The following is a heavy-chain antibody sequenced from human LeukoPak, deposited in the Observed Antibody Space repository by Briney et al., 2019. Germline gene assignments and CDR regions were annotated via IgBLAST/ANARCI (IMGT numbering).Heavy chain of an antibody. CDR3: ARGRVFWSGYYVDY. V-gene: IGHV4-34*01. CDR1: GGSFSGYY. Sequence: SETLSLTCAVYGGSFSGYYWSWIRQPPGKGLEWIGEINHSRSTSYNPSLKSRVTISVDTSKNQFSLKLSSVTAADTAVYYCARGRVFWSGYYVDYWGQGTLVTVSS. J-gene: IGHJ4*02. CDR2: INHSRST. D-gene: IGHD3-3*01.